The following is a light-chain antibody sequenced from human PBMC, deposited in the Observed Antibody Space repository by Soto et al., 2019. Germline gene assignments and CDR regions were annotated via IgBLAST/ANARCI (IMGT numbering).Light chain of an antibody. V-gene: IGKV1-5*01. CDR1: QSISSW. CDR3: QQYNSYSWT. Sequence: DIQMTQSPSTLYASVGDRVSITCRASQSISSWLAWYQQKPGKAPKLLIYDASSLESGVPSRFSGSGSGTEFTPTISSLQPDDFATYYCQQYNSYSWTFGQGTKVDIK. J-gene: IGKJ1*01. CDR2: DAS.